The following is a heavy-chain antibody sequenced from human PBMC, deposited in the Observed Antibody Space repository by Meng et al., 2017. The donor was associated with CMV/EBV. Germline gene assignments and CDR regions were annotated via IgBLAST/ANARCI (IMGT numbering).Heavy chain of an antibody. CDR3: ARDNRIAVSDIFDY. CDR2: IYYSGST. Sequence: SETLSLTCTVSGGSISSSSYYWGWIRQPPGQGLEWIGSIYYSGSTYYNPSLKSLVTISVDTSKNQFSLKLSSVTAADTAVYYCARDNRIAVSDIFDYWGQGTLVTVSS. J-gene: IGHJ4*02. V-gene: IGHV4-39*07. CDR1: GGSISSSSYY. D-gene: IGHD6-19*01.